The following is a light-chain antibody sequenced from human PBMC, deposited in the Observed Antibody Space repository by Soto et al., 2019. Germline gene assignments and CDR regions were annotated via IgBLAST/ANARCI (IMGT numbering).Light chain of an antibody. Sequence: QPVLTQSPSASASLGASVKLTCTLSSGHINYAIAWQQQQPEKGPRYLMKVNSDGSHRKGDGIPDRFSGSSSVAQRYLTISSLQSEDEADYYSQTWGTGIRVFGTGTKVTVL. V-gene: IGLV4-69*01. CDR2: VNSDGSH. J-gene: IGLJ1*01. CDR3: QTWGTGIRV. CDR1: SGHINYA.